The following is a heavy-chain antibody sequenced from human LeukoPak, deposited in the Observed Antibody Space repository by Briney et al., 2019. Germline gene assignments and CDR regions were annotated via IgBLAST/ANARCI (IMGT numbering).Heavy chain of an antibody. CDR1: GFTFSSYD. Sequence: PAGGSLRLSCAASGFTFSSYDMSWVRQAPGKGREWVSAISGSVGSTYYADSVKGRFTISRDNSKNTLYLQMNSLRAEDTAVYYCARGGKIALAGTRSSQYFQHWGQGTLVTVSS. V-gene: IGHV3-23*01. D-gene: IGHD6-19*01. CDR3: ARGGKIALAGTRSSQYFQH. J-gene: IGHJ1*01. CDR2: ISGSVGST.